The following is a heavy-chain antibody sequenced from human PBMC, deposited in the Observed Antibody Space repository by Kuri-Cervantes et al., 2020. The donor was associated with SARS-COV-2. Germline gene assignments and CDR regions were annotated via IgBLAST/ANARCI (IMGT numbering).Heavy chain of an antibody. Sequence: GGSLRLSCTASGFIFSDYYMTWIRQAPGKGLEWVSNIGPSGTTKYYADSVKGRFTISRDNAKNSLYLQMNSLRAEDTAVYYRARHPSTYYDFWSGYLDYWGQGTLVTVSS. D-gene: IGHD3-3*01. J-gene: IGHJ4*02. V-gene: IGHV3-11*04. CDR2: IGPSGTTK. CDR1: GFIFSDYY. CDR3: ARHPSTYYDFWSGYLDY.